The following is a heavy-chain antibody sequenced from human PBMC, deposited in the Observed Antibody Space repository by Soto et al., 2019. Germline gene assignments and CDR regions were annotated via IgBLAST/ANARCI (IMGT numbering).Heavy chain of an antibody. CDR2: IYYSGST. CDR1: GGSVSSGSYY. V-gene: IGHV4-61*01. D-gene: IGHD3-10*01. Sequence: SETLSLTCTVSGGSVSSGSYYWSWIRQPPGKGLEWIGYIYYSGSTNYNPSLKSRVTISVDTSKNQFSLKLSSVTAADTAVYYCASGSPAYYYGSGSYFPPPLVYGSDVWGQGTTVTVSS. CDR3: ASGSPAYYYGSGSYFPPPLVYGSDV. J-gene: IGHJ6*02.